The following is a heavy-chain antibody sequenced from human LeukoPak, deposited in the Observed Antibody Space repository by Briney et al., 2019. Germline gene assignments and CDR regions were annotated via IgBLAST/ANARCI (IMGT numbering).Heavy chain of an antibody. CDR3: AGLEMATSLPDY. J-gene: IGHJ4*02. CDR2: IYSGGST. V-gene: IGHV3-66*02. CDR1: GFTVSSNY. D-gene: IGHD5-24*01. Sequence: GGSLRLSCAASGFTVSSNYMSWVRQAPGKGLEWVSVIYSGGSTYYADSVKGRFTISRDNSKNTLYLQMNSLRAEDTAVYYCAGLEMATSLPDYWGQGTLVTVSS.